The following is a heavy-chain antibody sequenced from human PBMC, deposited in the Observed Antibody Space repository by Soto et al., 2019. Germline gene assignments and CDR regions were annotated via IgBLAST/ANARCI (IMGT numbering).Heavy chain of an antibody. CDR2: IYHNGET. Sequence: QMQLQESGPGLVKPSETLSLICSVSGDSITAYYLSWLRQSPGKELEWIGYIYHNGETNYNPSLKCRVTISAETSKSQFALRLSSVTAADTGVYYCARDKGGEFLKGSGMDVWGQGTTVIVSS. CDR1: GDSITAYY. D-gene: IGHD3-10*01. V-gene: IGHV4-59*01. CDR3: ARDKGGEFLKGSGMDV. J-gene: IGHJ6*02.